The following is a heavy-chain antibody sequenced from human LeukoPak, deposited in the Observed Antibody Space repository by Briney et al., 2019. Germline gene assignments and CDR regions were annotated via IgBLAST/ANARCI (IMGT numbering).Heavy chain of an antibody. CDR3: ARPTYYYDSSGFLETSYFDY. J-gene: IGHJ4*02. D-gene: IGHD3-22*01. CDR1: GYSFTSYW. Sequence: GESLKISCKGSGYSFTSYWIGWVRQMPGKGLEWMGIIYPGDSDTRYSPSFQGQVTISADKSISTAYLQWSSLKASDTAMYYCARPTYYYDSSGFLETSYFDYWGQGTLVTVSS. CDR2: IYPGDSDT. V-gene: IGHV5-51*01.